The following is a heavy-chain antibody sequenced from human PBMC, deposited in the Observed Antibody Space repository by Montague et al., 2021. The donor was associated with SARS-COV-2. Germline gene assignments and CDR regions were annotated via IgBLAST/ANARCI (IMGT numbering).Heavy chain of an antibody. V-gene: IGHV3-23*01. CDR1: GFTFTSHP. CDR2: ISGSGEST. Sequence: SLRLSCAASGFTFTSHPMSWVRQAPGKGLEWVSGISGSGESTYDADSVKGRFTVSRDNSKNTAHLQMNSLRAEDTAVYYCARDPQYSKSWLHTIFENWGQGTLVTVSS. CDR3: ARDPQYSKSWLHTIFEN. J-gene: IGHJ4*02. D-gene: IGHD6-13*01.